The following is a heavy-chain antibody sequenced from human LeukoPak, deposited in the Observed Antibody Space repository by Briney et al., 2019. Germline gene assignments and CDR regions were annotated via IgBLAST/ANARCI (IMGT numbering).Heavy chain of an antibody. CDR2: IVVGSGNT. D-gene: IGHD1-26*01. CDR3: AADQSAGATTFDY. Sequence: SVKVSCKASGFTFTSSAMQWVRQARGQRLEWIGWIVVGSGNTNYAQKFQERVTITRDMSTSTAYMELSSLRSEDTAVYYCAADQSAGATTFDYWGQGTLVTVSS. CDR1: GFTFTSSA. V-gene: IGHV1-58*02. J-gene: IGHJ4*02.